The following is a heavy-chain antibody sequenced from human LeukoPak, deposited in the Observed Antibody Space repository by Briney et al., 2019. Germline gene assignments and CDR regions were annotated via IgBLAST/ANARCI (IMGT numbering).Heavy chain of an antibody. J-gene: IGHJ3*02. D-gene: IGHD3-22*01. CDR1: GYTFTSYG. Sequence: ASVKVPCKASGYTFTSYGISWVRQAPGQGLEWMGWISAYNGNTNYAQKLQGKVTMTTDTSTSTAYMELRSLRSDDTAVYYCARDRGDYYDSSGYGAFDIWGQGTMVTVSS. CDR3: ARDRGDYYDSSGYGAFDI. CDR2: ISAYNGNT. V-gene: IGHV1-18*01.